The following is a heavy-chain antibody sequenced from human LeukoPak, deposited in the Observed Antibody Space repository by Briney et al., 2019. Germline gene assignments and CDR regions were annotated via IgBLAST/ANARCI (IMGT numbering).Heavy chain of an antibody. CDR2: IKPDGSLI. CDR3: AKWELYSGFYYIDY. V-gene: IGHV3-7*01. CDR1: GFTFSSYW. D-gene: IGHD1-26*01. J-gene: IGHJ4*02. Sequence: GGSLRLSCAASGFTFSSYWMTWVRQGPGKGLEWVANIKPDGSLIYYVDSVKGRFTISRDNAKNSLYLQMNSLRAEDRAVYYCAKWELYSGFYYIDYWGQGTLATVSS.